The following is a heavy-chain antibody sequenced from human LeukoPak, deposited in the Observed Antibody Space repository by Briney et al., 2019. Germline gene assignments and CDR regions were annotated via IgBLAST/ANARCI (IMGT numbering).Heavy chain of an antibody. D-gene: IGHD6-6*01. Sequence: ASVKVSCKPSAYTFTGYYMHWVRQAPGQGLEWMGWINPNSGGTNYAQKFQGRVTMTRDTSISTAYMELSRLRSDDTAVYYCARESSIAARHQYNWFDPWGQGTLVTVSS. J-gene: IGHJ5*02. V-gene: IGHV1-2*02. CDR2: INPNSGGT. CDR1: AYTFTGYY. CDR3: ARESSIAARHQYNWFDP.